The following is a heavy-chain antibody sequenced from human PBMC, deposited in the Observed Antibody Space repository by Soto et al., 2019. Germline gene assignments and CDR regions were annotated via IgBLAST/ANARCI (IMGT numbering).Heavy chain of an antibody. CDR3: ARSIVVVTAADY. V-gene: IGHV1-3*01. CDR2: INAGNGNT. D-gene: IGHD2-21*02. CDR1: GYTFTSYA. Sequence: ASVKVSCKASGYTFTSYAMHWVRQAPGQRLEWMGWINAGNGNTKYSQKFQGRVTITRDTSASTAYMELSSLRSEDTAVYYCARSIVVVTAADYWGQGTMVTVS. J-gene: IGHJ4*02.